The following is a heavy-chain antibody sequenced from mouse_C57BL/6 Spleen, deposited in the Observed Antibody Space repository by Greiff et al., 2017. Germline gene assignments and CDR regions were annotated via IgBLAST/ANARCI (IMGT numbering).Heavy chain of an antibody. CDR3: ARDGKDYAMDY. CDR1: GFTFSSYA. J-gene: IGHJ4*01. Sequence: DVHLVESGGGLVKPGGSLKLSCAASGFTFSSYAMSWVRQTPEKRLEWVATISDGGSYTYYPDNVKGRFTISRDNAKNNLYLQMSHLKSEDTAMYYCARDGKDYAMDYWGQGTSVTVSS. D-gene: IGHD4-1*01. V-gene: IGHV5-4*01. CDR2: ISDGGSYT.